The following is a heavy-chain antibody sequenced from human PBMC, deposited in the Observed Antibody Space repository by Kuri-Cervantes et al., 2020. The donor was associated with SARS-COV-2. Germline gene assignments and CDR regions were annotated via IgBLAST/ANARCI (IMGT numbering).Heavy chain of an antibody. V-gene: IGHV3-30-3*02. CDR2: ISYDGGNK. D-gene: IGHD2-8*01. CDR1: GFTFSSYA. CDR3: AKDLIGHPLFDY. Sequence: LTCGASGFTFSSYAMHWVRQAPGKGLEWGAVISYDGGNKYSADSVKGRFTISRDNSKNTLYLQMNSLRAQDTAVYYCAKDLIGHPLFDYWGQGTLVTVAS. J-gene: IGHJ4*02.